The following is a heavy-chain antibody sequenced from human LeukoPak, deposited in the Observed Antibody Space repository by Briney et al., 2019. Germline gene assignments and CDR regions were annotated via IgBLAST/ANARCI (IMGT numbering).Heavy chain of an antibody. Sequence: SETLSLTCTVSGGSISSYYWSWIRQPPGKGLEWVGYIYYSGSTNYNPSLKSRVTISVDTSKNQFSLKLSSVTAADTAVYYCARAPEYYDILTGYRPYGMDVWSQGTTVTVSS. CDR3: ARAPEYYDILTGYRPYGMDV. V-gene: IGHV4-59*01. CDR2: IYYSGST. CDR1: GGSISSYY. D-gene: IGHD3-9*01. J-gene: IGHJ6*02.